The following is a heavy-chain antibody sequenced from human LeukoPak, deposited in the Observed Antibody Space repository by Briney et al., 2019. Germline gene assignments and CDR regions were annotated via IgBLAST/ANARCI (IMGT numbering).Heavy chain of an antibody. J-gene: IGHJ6*01. CDR1: GFTFSSYD. CDR3: ARAGRLPNSSGWYYYGMGV. D-gene: IGHD6-19*01. CDR2: IGTAGDT. V-gene: IGHV3-13*04. Sequence: GGSLRLSCAASGFTFSSYDMHWVRQATGEGLEWVSAIGTAGDTYYPGSVKGRFTISRENAKNSLYLQMNSLRAGDTAVYYCARAGRLPNSSGWYYYGMGVWGQGTMVTVSS.